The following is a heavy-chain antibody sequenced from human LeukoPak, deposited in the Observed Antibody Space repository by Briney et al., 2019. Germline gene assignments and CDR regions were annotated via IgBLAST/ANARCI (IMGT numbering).Heavy chain of an antibody. V-gene: IGHV5-51*01. CDR2: IYPGDSDT. Sequence: GESLQISCQASGYSFTSYWIGWVRQLPGKGLECMGIIYPGDSDTRYSPSFQGQVTISADKSISTAYLQWSSLKASDTAMYYCARRRYYDSSGYTYYFDYWGQGTLVTVSS. CDR1: GYSFTSYW. D-gene: IGHD3-22*01. J-gene: IGHJ4*02. CDR3: ARRRYYDSSGYTYYFDY.